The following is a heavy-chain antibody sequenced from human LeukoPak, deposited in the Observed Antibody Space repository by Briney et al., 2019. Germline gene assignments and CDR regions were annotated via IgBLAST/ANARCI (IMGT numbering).Heavy chain of an antibody. J-gene: IGHJ4*02. D-gene: IGHD4-17*01. V-gene: IGHV3-11*04. Sequence: GGSLRLSCAASGFTFSDYYMSWIRQAPGKGLEWVSYISSSGSTIYYADSVKGRFTISRDNSKNTLYLQMNSLRAEDTAVYYCARDLLDGDSPVDYWGQGTLVTVSS. CDR1: GFTFSDYY. CDR3: ARDLLDGDSPVDY. CDR2: ISSSGSTI.